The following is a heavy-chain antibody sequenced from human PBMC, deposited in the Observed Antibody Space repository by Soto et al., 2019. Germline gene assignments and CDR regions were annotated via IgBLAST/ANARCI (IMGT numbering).Heavy chain of an antibody. CDR1: GYTFTSYG. V-gene: IGHV1-18*01. CDR3: ARQKGGVTTVDY. D-gene: IGHD4-4*01. CDR2: ISAYNGNT. Sequence: QVQLVQSGAEVKKPGASVKVSCKASGYTFTSYGISWVRQAPGQGLEWMGWISAYNGNTNYAQKPQGRVTMTTDTPTSTAYKELRSLRSDDTAVYSCARQKGGVTTVDYWGQGTLVTVSS. J-gene: IGHJ4*02.